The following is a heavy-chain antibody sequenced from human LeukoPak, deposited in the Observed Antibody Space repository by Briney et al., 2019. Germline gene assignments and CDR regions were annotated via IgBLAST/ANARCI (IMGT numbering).Heavy chain of an antibody. CDR2: TYNSGST. CDR3: ARDERWFGELWGYYYYYGMDV. J-gene: IGHJ6*02. CDR1: GGSISIYY. V-gene: IGHV4-4*08. Sequence: SETLSLTCTVSGGSISIYYWSWIRQPPGKGLEWIGYTYNSGSTNYNPSLKSRVTISVDTSKNQFSLKLSSVTAADTAVYYCARDERWFGELWGYYYYYGMDVWGQGTTVTVSS. D-gene: IGHD3-10*01.